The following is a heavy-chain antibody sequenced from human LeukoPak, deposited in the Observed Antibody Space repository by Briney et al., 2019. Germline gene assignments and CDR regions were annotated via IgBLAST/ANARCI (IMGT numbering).Heavy chain of an antibody. CDR3: ARGARLWDILTGYYPDAFDI. D-gene: IGHD3-9*01. CDR1: GYSFTSYW. J-gene: IGHJ3*02. CDR2: IYPGDSDT. V-gene: IGHV5-51*01. Sequence: GESLKISCKGSGYSFTSYWIGWVRQMPGKGLEWMGIIYPGDSDTGYSPSFQGQVTISADKSISTAYLQWSSLKASDTAMYYCARGARLWDILTGYYPDAFDIWGQGTMVTVSS.